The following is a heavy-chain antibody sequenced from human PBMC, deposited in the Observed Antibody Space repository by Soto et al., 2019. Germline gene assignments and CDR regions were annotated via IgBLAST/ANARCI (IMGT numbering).Heavy chain of an antibody. CDR3: AGQGGWGHWFDP. J-gene: IGHJ5*02. Sequence: SETLSLTCAVSGGSISSSNWWSWVRQPPGKGLEWIGEIYHSGSTNYNPSLKSRVTISVDKSKNQFSLKLSSVTAADTAVYYCAGQGGWGHWFDPWGQGTLVTVSS. CDR1: GGSISSSNW. V-gene: IGHV4-4*02. D-gene: IGHD3-16*01. CDR2: IYHSGST.